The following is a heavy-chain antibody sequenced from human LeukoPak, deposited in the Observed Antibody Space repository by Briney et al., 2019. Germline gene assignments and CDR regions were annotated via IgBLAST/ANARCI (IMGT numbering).Heavy chain of an antibody. D-gene: IGHD3-9*01. V-gene: IGHV1-2*04. Sequence: ASVKVSCKASGYTFTGYNMHWVRQAPGQGLEWMGWINPNSGDTNYAQKFQGWVTMTRDTSVSTAYMELSRLRSDDTAVYYCATGRSYDILTGYYGYFQHWGQGTLVTVSS. CDR2: INPNSGDT. CDR1: GYTFTGYN. CDR3: ATGRSYDILTGYYGYFQH. J-gene: IGHJ1*01.